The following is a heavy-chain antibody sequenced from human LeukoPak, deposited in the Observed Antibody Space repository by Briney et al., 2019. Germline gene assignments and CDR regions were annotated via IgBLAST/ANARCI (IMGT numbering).Heavy chain of an antibody. Sequence: GASVKVSCKASGYTFTSYDINWVRQATGQGLEWMGWMNPNSGNTGYAQKFQGRVTITRNTSISTAYMELSSLRSEDTAVYYCVLDDSSGDRGTGAFDIWGQGTMVTVSS. J-gene: IGHJ3*02. CDR2: MNPNSGNT. CDR1: GYTFTSYD. D-gene: IGHD3-22*01. CDR3: VLDDSSGDRGTGAFDI. V-gene: IGHV1-8*03.